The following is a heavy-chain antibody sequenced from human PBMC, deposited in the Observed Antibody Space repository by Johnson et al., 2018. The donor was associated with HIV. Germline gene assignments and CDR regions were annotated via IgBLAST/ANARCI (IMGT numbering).Heavy chain of an antibody. J-gene: IGHJ3*02. CDR2: ITYDGRNK. CDR1: GFTFRSYA. D-gene: IGHD1-14*01. V-gene: IGHV3-30*04. CDR3: AKEMSSWPGEAFDI. Sequence: QMLLVESGGGVMQPGKSLRLSCEASGFTFRSYAMHWVRQAPGKGLEWVAVITYDGRNKYYTDSVKGRFTISRDNSKNTLYLQMNSLRAEDTAVYYCAKEMSSWPGEAFDIWGQGTMVTVSS.